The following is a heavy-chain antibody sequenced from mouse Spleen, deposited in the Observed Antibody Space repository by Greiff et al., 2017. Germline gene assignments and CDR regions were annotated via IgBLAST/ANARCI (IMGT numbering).Heavy chain of an antibody. Sequence: VQLKESGPGLVKPSQSLSLTCSVTGYSITSGYYWNWIRQFPGNKLEWMGYISYDGSNNYNPSLKNRISITRDTSKNQFFLKLNSVTTEDTATYYCARGGYYDYDDGGYCDVWGTGTTVTVSS. CDR3: ARGGYYDYDDGGYCDV. CDR1: GYSITSGYY. CDR2: ISYDGSN. V-gene: IGHV3-6*01. J-gene: IGHJ1*03. D-gene: IGHD2-4*01.